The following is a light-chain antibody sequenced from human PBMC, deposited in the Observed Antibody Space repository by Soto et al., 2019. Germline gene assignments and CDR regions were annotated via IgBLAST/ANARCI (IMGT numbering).Light chain of an antibody. Sequence: QSALTQPASVSGSPGQSITISCTGTSSDVGGYNYVSWYQQHPGKAPKLMIYDVSNPPSGVSNRFSGSKSGNTASLTISGLQAEDEADYYGSSYTSSARVFGGGTKLTVL. CDR2: DVS. CDR1: SSDVGGYNY. V-gene: IGLV2-14*01. CDR3: SSYTSSARV. J-gene: IGLJ3*02.